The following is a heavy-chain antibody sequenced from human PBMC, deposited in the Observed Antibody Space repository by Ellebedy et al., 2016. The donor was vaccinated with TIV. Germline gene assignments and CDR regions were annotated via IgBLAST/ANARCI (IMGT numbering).Heavy chain of an antibody. V-gene: IGHV3-53*01. CDR1: GFTVTSYY. D-gene: IGHD7-27*01. Sequence: GESLKISCAASGFTVTSYYMSWVRQAPGKGLEWVAVIYSGGNTYYADSVKGRFTISRDSSKNTLYLQMNSLRAEDTAVYYCTRDLWAYGMDVWGQGTTVTVSS. CDR3: TRDLWAYGMDV. J-gene: IGHJ6*02. CDR2: IYSGGNT.